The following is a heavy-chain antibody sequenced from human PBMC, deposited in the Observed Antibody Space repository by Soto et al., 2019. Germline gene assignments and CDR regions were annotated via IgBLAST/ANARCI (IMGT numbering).Heavy chain of an antibody. CDR3: ARDLRRYGLNWFDP. Sequence: PSETLSVTCTFSVGSISISNYYWGWIRQPPGKGLEWIGSIYYSGSTSYNSSLKSRVTISVDTSKNQFSLKLSSVTAADTAVYYCARDLRRYGLNWFDPWGQGTMVTVSS. CDR2: IYYSGST. D-gene: IGHD5-18*01. J-gene: IGHJ5*02. CDR1: VGSISISNYY. V-gene: IGHV4-39*07.